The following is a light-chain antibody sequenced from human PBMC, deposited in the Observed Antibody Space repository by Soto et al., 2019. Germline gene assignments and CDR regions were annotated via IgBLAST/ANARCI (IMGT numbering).Light chain of an antibody. CDR1: QSISSW. Sequence: IQMTQSPSTLSASVGARVTIACRASQSISSWLAWYQQKPGKAPKLLIYDASSLESGVPSRFSGSGSGTEVTLTISSLQPDEFAIYFCQQYNNWPRTFGQGTKVDI. J-gene: IGKJ1*01. CDR2: DAS. CDR3: QQYNNWPRT. V-gene: IGKV1-5*01.